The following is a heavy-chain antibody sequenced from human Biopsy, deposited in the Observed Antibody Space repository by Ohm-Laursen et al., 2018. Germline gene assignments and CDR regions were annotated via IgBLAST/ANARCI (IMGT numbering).Heavy chain of an antibody. D-gene: IGHD3-3*01. CDR2: LSVKTGNT. Sequence: ASVKVSCKASGYTFTNYAINWVRQAPGQGLEWLGWLSVKTGNTNYTQKLQGRVTMTTDTSTNTAYMELRSLRSDDTALYYCAREGTSVTFFGKISDYYFDFWGPGTVVTVSS. CDR3: AREGTSVTFFGKISDYYFDF. V-gene: IGHV1-18*01. CDR1: GYTFTNYA. J-gene: IGHJ4*02.